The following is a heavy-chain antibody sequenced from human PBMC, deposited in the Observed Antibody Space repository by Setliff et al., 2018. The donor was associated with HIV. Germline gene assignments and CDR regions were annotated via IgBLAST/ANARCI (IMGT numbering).Heavy chain of an antibody. CDR3: ARVSSSWFVDY. CDR2: IDLNGGT. Sequence: PSETLSLTCSVSGGSIRSYYWSWIRQPPGKALEWIGYIDLNGGTDYNPSLKSRVTISVETSKNQFSLKLTSVTAADTAVYHCARVSSSWFVDYWGQGTLVTVSS. J-gene: IGHJ4*02. V-gene: IGHV4-59*01. CDR1: GGSIRSYY. D-gene: IGHD6-19*01.